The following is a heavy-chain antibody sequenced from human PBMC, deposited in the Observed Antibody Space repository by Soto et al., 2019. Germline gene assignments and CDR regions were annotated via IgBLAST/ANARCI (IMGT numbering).Heavy chain of an antibody. CDR3: ARDSITRLSYDIPGMDV. CDR2: IGGGGGST. Sequence: EVRLLESGGGLVQPGGSLRLSCAASGFTFNTYAMSWVRQAPGKGLEWVSVIGGGGGSTHYADSVKGRFTISRDNSKNTLYLQMNSVRADDTAIYCCARDSITRLSYDIPGMDVWGQGTTVTFSS. CDR1: GFTFNTYA. J-gene: IGHJ6*02. V-gene: IGHV3-23*01. D-gene: IGHD3-10*01.